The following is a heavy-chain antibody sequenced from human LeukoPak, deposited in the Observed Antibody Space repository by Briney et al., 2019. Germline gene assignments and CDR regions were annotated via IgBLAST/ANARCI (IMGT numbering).Heavy chain of an antibody. V-gene: IGHV3-21*01. CDR3: ARKRSYYDSSGYYSAKHEFDY. D-gene: IGHD3-22*01. J-gene: IGHJ4*02. Sequence: PGGSLRLSCAASGFTFSTYSMNWVRQAPGKGLEWVSSISGSSSYIYYADSVKGRFTISRDNARNSLYLQMNSLRAEDTAVYYCARKRSYYDSSGYYSAKHEFDYWGQGTLVTVSS. CDR2: ISGSSSYI. CDR1: GFTFSTYS.